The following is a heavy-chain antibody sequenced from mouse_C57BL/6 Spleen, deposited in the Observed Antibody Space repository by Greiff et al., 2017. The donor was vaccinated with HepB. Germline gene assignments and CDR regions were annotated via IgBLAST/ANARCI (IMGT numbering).Heavy chain of an antibody. Sequence: EVKLMESGGGLVKPGGSLKLSCAASGFTFSDYGMHWVRQAPEKGLEWVAYISSGSSTIYYADTVKGRFTISRDNAKNTLFLQMTSLRSEDTAMYYCARKDSSGYVNYYAMDDWGQGTSVTVSA. CDR1: GFTFSDYG. V-gene: IGHV5-17*01. CDR2: ISSGSSTI. CDR3: ARKDSSGYVNYYAMDD. D-gene: IGHD3-2*02. J-gene: IGHJ4*01.